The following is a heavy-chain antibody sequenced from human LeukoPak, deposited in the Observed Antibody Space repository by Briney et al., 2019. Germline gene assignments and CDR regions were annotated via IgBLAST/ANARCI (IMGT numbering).Heavy chain of an antibody. V-gene: IGHV4-4*07. J-gene: IGHJ4*02. CDR2: IYTSGST. CDR1: GGSISSYY. D-gene: IGHD6-19*01. Sequence: PSETLSLTCTVSGGSISSYYWSWIRQPAGKGLEWIGCIYTSGSTNYNPSLKSRVTMSVDTSKNQFSLKLSSVTAADTAVYYCAREHSAVAGYFKFDYWGQGTLVTVSS. CDR3: AREHSAVAGYFKFDY.